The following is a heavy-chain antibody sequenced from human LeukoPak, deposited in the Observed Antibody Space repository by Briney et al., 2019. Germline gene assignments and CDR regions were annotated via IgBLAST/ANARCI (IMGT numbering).Heavy chain of an antibody. D-gene: IGHD3-3*01. CDR3: ARHVNSPGYFGVVTADAFDI. Sequence: SSQTLSLTCTVSGGSISSGGYYWSWIRQHPGKGLEWIGYIYYSGSTYYNPSRKSRVTISVDTSKNQFSLKLSSVTAADTAVYYCARHVNSPGYFGVVTADAFDIWGQGTMVTVSS. CDR1: GGSISSGGYY. CDR2: IYYSGST. J-gene: IGHJ3*02. V-gene: IGHV4-31*03.